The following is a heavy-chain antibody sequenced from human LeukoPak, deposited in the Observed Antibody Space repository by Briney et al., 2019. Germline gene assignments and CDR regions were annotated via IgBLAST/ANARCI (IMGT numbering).Heavy chain of an antibody. CDR1: GYIFTRYC. D-gene: IGHD3-22*01. V-gene: IGHV1-46*01. CDR3: ARGPPSGYYEGDAFDI. J-gene: IGHJ3*02. CDR2: FNPSGDST. Sequence: SSVKVSCKASGYIFTRYCMHWVRQAPGQGVGWVGIFNPSGDSTSYAQKYQGRVTMTRDTSTSTVYMELSSLRSEDTAVYYGARGPPSGYYEGDAFDIWGQGTMVTVSS.